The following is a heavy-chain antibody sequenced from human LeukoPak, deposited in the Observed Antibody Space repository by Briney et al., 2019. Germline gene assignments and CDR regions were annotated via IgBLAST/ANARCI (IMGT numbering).Heavy chain of an antibody. Sequence: GNTXYNPSLKXXXTMSIXTSKNQFSLNLNSVTAADTAVYYCARGNYGSGSYYVADFDYWGQRTLVTVSS. V-gene: IGHV4-59*09. J-gene: IGHJ4*02. CDR3: ARGNYGSGSYYVADFDY. CDR2: GNT. D-gene: IGHD3-10*01.